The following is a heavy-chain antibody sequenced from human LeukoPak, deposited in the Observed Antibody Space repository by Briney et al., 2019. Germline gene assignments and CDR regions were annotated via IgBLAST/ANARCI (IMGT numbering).Heavy chain of an antibody. D-gene: IGHD6-19*01. CDR1: GYTFTSYG. Sequence: ASVKVSCKASGYTFTSYGISWVRQAPGQGLEWMGWISAYNGNTNYAQNFQGRVTITRNTSISTAYMELSSLRSEDTAVYYCARSSSGWYNWFDPWGQGTLVTVSS. CDR3: ARSSSGWYNWFDP. V-gene: IGHV1-18*01. J-gene: IGHJ5*02. CDR2: ISAYNGNT.